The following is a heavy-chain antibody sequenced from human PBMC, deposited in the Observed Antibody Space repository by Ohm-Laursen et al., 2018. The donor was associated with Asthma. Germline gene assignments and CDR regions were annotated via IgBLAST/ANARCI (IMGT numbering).Heavy chain of an antibody. D-gene: IGHD3-3*01. CDR2: LSYDGSNK. V-gene: IGHV3-30*04. CDR1: GFTFSSFS. CDR3: ARDPWYYDFWSGSRRGHYYGMHV. Sequence: SLRLSCAASGFTFSSFSMHWVRQAPGKGLEWVAFLSYDGSNKYYADSAKGRFSISRDDSKNTLYLQMNSLRAEDTAVYYCARDPWYYDFWSGSRRGHYYGMHVWGQGTTVTVPS. J-gene: IGHJ6*02.